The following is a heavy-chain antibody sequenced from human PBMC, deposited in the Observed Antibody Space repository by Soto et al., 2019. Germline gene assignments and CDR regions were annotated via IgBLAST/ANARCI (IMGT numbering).Heavy chain of an antibody. J-gene: IGHJ4*02. Sequence: PTQTLSLTCAISGDSVSSNSAAWNWIRHSPSRGLEWLGRTYYRSKWYNDYAVSMRSRITINPDTTKNQFSLQLNSATPEDTAVYYCATWRFDYCGQGTLVTVSS. CDR1: GDSVSSNSAA. CDR3: ATWRFDY. CDR2: TYYRSKWYN. V-gene: IGHV6-1*01.